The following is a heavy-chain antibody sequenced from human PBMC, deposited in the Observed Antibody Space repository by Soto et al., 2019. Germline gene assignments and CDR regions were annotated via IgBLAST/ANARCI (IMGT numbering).Heavy chain of an antibody. CDR1: GYTFTGYY. D-gene: IGHD4-17*01. CDR3: ARVLARYGDYVIDY. J-gene: IGHJ4*02. V-gene: IGHV1-2*02. CDR2: INPNSGGT. Sequence: ASVKVSCKASGYTFTGYYMHWVRQAPGQGLEWMGWINPNSGGTNYAQKFQGRVTMTRDTSISIAYMELSRLRSDDTAVYYCARVLARYGDYVIDYWGQGTLVTVSS.